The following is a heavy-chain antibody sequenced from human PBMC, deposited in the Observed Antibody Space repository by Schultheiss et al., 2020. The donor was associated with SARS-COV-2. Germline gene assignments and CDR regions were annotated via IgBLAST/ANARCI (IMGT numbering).Heavy chain of an antibody. V-gene: IGHV3-48*03. CDR3: ARDNWGQTAAANRNYGMDV. CDR2: ISSSGSTI. D-gene: IGHD7-27*01. CDR1: GFTFSSYE. Sequence: GSLRLSCAASGFTFSSYEMNWVRQAPGKGLEWVSYISSSGSTIYYADSVKGRFTISRDNAKNSLYLQMNSLRAEDTAVYYCARDNWGQTAAANRNYGMDVWGQGTTVTVSS. J-gene: IGHJ6*02.